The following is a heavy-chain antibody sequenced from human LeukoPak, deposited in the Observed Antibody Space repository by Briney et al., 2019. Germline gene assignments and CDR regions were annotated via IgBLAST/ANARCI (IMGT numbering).Heavy chain of an antibody. V-gene: IGHV1-8*03. CDR3: ASELRWQPQ. CDR2: MNPNSGNT. D-gene: IGHD4-23*01. J-gene: IGHJ4*02. Sequence: ASVKVSCKASGYTFTGYYLHWVRQAPGQGLEWMGWMNPNSGNTGYAQKFQGRVTITRNTSISTAYMELSSLRSEDTAVYYCASELRWQPQWGQGTLVTVSS. CDR1: GYTFTGYY.